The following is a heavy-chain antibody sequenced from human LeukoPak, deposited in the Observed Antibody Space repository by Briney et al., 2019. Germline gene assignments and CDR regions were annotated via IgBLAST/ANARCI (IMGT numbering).Heavy chain of an antibody. V-gene: IGHV4-39*01. CDR3: ARVVRDFWSGYPNFDY. CDR1: GGSISSSSYY. CDR2: IYYSGST. J-gene: IGHJ4*02. Sequence: SETLSLTCTVSGGSISSSSYYWGWIRQPPGKGLEWIGSIYYSGSTYYNPSLKSRVTISVDTSKNQFSLKLSSVTAADTAVYYCARVVRDFWSGYPNFDYWGQGTLVTVSS. D-gene: IGHD3-3*01.